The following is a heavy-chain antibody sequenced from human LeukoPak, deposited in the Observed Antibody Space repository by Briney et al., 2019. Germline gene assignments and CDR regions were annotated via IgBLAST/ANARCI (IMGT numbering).Heavy chain of an antibody. Sequence: SETLSLTCTVSGGSISSSSYYWGWIRQPPGKGLEWIGSIYYSGSTYYNPSLKSRVTISVDTSKNQFSLKLSSVTAADTAVYYCARQDWGGYPNYYYYYGMDVGGQGTTVTVSS. V-gene: IGHV4-39*01. CDR1: GGSISSSSYY. D-gene: IGHD3-3*01. J-gene: IGHJ6*02. CDR3: ARQDWGGYPNYYYYYGMDV. CDR2: IYYSGST.